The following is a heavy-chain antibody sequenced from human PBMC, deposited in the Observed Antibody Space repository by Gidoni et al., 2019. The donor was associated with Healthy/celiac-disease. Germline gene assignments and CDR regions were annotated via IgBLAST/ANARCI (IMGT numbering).Heavy chain of an antibody. CDR1: GFSFSSYV. CDR2: ISSDGSNK. V-gene: IGHV3-30-3*01. Sequence: QVQLVESGGDVVQPGRSLRLSCAASGFSFSSYVMHWVRQAPGKGLEWVAVISSDGSNKYYADSVKGRFTISRENSKNTLYLQMNSLRADDTAVYYCARDRIVASGNYWFDPWGQGTLVTVSS. D-gene: IGHD3-22*01. J-gene: IGHJ5*02. CDR3: ARDRIVASGNYWFDP.